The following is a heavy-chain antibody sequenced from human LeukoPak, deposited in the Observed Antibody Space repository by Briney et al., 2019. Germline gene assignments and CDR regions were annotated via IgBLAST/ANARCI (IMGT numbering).Heavy chain of an antibody. CDR1: GYTLTELS. J-gene: IGHJ4*02. CDR3: ATPLRYCTNGVCYTPNPHFDY. D-gene: IGHD2-8*01. Sequence: ASVKVSCKVSGYTLTELSMHWVRQAPGKGLEWVGGFDPEDGETIYAQKFQGRVTMTEDTSTDTAYMELSSLRSEDTAVYYCATPLRYCTNGVCYTPNPHFDYWGQGTLVTVSS. V-gene: IGHV1-24*01. CDR2: FDPEDGET.